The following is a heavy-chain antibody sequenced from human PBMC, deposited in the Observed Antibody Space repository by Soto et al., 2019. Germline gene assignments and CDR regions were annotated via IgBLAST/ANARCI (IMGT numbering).Heavy chain of an antibody. CDR3: ARDPRHYDSSDAEGY. Sequence: PGGSLRLSCAASGFTFSSYSMNWVRQAPGKGLEWVSSISSSSSYIYYADSVKGRFTISRDNAKNSLYLQMNSLRAEGTAVYYCARDPRHYDSSDAEGYWGQGTLVTVSS. J-gene: IGHJ4*02. D-gene: IGHD3-22*01. V-gene: IGHV3-21*01. CDR2: ISSSSSYI. CDR1: GFTFSSYS.